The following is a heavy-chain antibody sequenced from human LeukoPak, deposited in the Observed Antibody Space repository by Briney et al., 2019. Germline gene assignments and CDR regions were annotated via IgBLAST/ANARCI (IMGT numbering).Heavy chain of an antibody. CDR3: ARGDAGWFGDYYFDY. J-gene: IGHJ4*02. V-gene: IGHV1-18*01. Sequence: ASVKVSCKASGYTFTSYGISWVRQAPGQGLEWMGWISAYNGNTNYAQKLQGRVTMTTDTSTSTAYMELRSLRSDDTAVYYCARGDAGWFGDYYFDYWGQGTLVTVSS. CDR1: GYTFTSYG. CDR2: ISAYNGNT. D-gene: IGHD3-10*01.